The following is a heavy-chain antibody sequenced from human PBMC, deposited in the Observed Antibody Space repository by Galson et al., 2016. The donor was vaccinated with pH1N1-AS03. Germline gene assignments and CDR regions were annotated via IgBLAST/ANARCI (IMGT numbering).Heavy chain of an antibody. Sequence: SLRLSCAASGFTFSSYAIHWVRQAPGRGLDGLAGFWHNGNTQYYEDPLKGRFIISRDNSKTTWSLQMNSLRAEDTAVYFCARESLDGGYYFDCWGQGTLVTVSS. CDR2: FWHNGNTQ. CDR3: ARESLDGGYYFDC. V-gene: IGHV3-33*01. D-gene: IGHD5-24*01. CDR1: GFTFSSYA. J-gene: IGHJ4*02.